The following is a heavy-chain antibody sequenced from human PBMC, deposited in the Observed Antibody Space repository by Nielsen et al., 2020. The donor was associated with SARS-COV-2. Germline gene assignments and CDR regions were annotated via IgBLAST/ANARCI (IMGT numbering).Heavy chain of an antibody. V-gene: IGHV3-23*01. CDR2: ITGSGDNT. Sequence: GESLKISCAASGFTFNNYAMSWVRQAPGKGLEWVSGITGSGDNTYYADSVKGRFTISRDNSKNTLHLQMNSLRAEDTAKYYCAKAGGVLVTAAKRYFDYWGQGTLVTVSS. CDR3: AKAGGVLVTAAKRYFDY. CDR1: GFTFNNYA. D-gene: IGHD2-2*01. J-gene: IGHJ4*01.